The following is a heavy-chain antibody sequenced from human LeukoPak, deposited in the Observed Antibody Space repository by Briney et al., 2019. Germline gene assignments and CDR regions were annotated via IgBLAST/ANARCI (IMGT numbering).Heavy chain of an antibody. CDR1: GYTFTGYY. V-gene: IGHV1-2*02. CDR3: ASTSGGVYGYYYYYMDV. CDR2: INPNSGGT. D-gene: IGHD5/OR15-5a*01. J-gene: IGHJ6*03. Sequence: ASVKVSCKASGYTFTGYYMHWVRQAPGQGLEWMGWINPNSGGTNYTQKFQGRVTMTRDTSISTAYMELSRLRSDDTAVYYCASTSGGVYGYYYYYMDVWGKGTTVTVSS.